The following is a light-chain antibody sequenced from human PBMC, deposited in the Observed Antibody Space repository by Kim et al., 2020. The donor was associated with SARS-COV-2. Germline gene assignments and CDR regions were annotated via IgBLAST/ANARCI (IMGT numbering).Light chain of an antibody. Sequence: SVSPGQTARIPCSGEVLPKKYARWFQQKPGQAPVLVIYKDSERPSGIPERFSGSSSGATVTLTISGAQVDDEADYYCYSTVDNNLVFGGGTQLTVL. V-gene: IGLV3-27*01. CDR1: VLPKKY. J-gene: IGLJ2*01. CDR3: YSTVDNNLV. CDR2: KDS.